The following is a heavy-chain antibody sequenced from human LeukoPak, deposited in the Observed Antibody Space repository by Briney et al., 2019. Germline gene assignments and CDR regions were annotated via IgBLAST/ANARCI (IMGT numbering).Heavy chain of an antibody. J-gene: IGHJ4*02. D-gene: IGHD3-22*01. CDR1: GYTFTSYG. CDR3: ARAGRDYYDSSGYYYGY. CDR2: ISAYNGNT. V-gene: IGHV1-18*01. Sequence: AASVKVSCKASGYTFTSYGISWVRQAPGQGLEWMGWISAYNGNTNYAQKLQGRVTMTTDTSTSTAYMELRSLRSDDTAVYYCARAGRDYYDSSGYYYGYWGQGTLVTVSS.